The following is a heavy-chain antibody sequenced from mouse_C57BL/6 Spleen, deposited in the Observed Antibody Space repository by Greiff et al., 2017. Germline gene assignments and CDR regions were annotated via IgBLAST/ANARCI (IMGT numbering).Heavy chain of an antibody. V-gene: IGHV6-3*01. J-gene: IGHJ2*01. D-gene: IGHD1-1*01. CDR2: IRLKSDNYAT. Sequence: EVKLMESGGGLVQPGGSMKLSCVASGFTFSNYWMNWVRQSPETGLEWVAQIRLKSDNYATHYAESVKGRFTISRDDSKSSVYLQMNNLRAEDTGIYYCTRYYGSRGLYFDYWGQGTTLTVSS. CDR1: GFTFSNYW. CDR3: TRYYGSRGLYFDY.